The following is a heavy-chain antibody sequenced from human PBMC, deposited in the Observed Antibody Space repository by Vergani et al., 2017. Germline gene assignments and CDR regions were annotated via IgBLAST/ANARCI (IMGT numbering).Heavy chain of an antibody. D-gene: IGHD3-10*01. Sequence: QVKLQESGPGLVKPSETLSPTCTVSGVSVNSYYWSWIRQPPGEGLEWVGYVSFRGDTLYDPSVKGRMTISLNTSSNQFSLYLTSVTAADTAVYYCARSRIYYGAGSPDYWGQGTLVTGSS. J-gene: IGHJ4*02. V-gene: IGHV4-59*02. CDR1: GVSVNSYY. CDR3: ARSRIYYGAGSPDY. CDR2: VSFRGDT.